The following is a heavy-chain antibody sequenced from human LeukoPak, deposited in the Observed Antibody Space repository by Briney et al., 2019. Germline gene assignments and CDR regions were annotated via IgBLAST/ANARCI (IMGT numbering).Heavy chain of an antibody. CDR3: ARDSSRGYSANDWGDAFDI. J-gene: IGHJ3*02. V-gene: IGHV4-34*01. D-gene: IGHD5-12*01. CDR2: INHSGST. CDR1: GGSLIGYY. Sequence: SETLSLTCAVYGGSLIGYYWSWIRQPPGKGLEWIGEINHSGSTNYNPSLKSRVTISVDTTKNQFSLTLSSVTAADTAVYYCARDSSRGYSANDWGDAFDIWGQGTMVSVSS.